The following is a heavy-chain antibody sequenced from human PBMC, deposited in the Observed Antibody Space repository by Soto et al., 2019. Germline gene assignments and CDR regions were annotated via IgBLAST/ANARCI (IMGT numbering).Heavy chain of an antibody. Sequence: QVQLVQSGAEVKKPGSSVKVSCKASGGTFSSYAISWVRQAPGQGLEWMGGIIPIFGTANYAQKFQGRVTIPADESSSTAYMELSSLRSEDTAVYYCARDGVWGYCSSTSCYTGVWFDPWGPGTLVTVSS. D-gene: IGHD2-2*02. J-gene: IGHJ5*02. CDR1: GGTFSSYA. V-gene: IGHV1-69*01. CDR3: ARDGVWGYCSSTSCYTGVWFDP. CDR2: IIPIFGTA.